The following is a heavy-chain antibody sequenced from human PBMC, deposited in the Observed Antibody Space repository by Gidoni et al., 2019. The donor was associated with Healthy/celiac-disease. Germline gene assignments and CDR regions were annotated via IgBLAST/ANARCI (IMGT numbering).Heavy chain of an antibody. Sequence: EVQLVESGGGLVKPGGSLRLSCAASGFTFSSYSMNWVRQAPGKGLEWVSSISSSSSYIYYADSVKGRFTISRDNAKNSLYLQMNSLRAEDTAVYYCARTDGTYYDILTGYSYFDYWGQGTLVTVSS. J-gene: IGHJ4*02. D-gene: IGHD3-9*01. CDR2: ISSSSSYI. CDR1: GFTFSSYS. V-gene: IGHV3-21*01. CDR3: ARTDGTYYDILTGYSYFDY.